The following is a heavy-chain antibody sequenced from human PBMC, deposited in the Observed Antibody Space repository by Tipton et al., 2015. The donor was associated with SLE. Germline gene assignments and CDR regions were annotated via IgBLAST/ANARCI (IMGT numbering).Heavy chain of an antibody. D-gene: IGHD2-15*01. CDR1: GFTFSRNA. V-gene: IGHV3-48*04. J-gene: IGHJ3*02. CDR3: TRGKGGEGHCNGGGRCAGAFDI. Sequence: SLRLSCVASGFTFSRNAMNWVRQAPGKGLEWVSYISASSANIHYADSVEGRFTVSRDNAKNWMYLQMNSLRAEDTAVYFCTRGKGGEGHCNGGGRCAGAFDIWGPGTMVTVSS. CDR2: ISASSANI.